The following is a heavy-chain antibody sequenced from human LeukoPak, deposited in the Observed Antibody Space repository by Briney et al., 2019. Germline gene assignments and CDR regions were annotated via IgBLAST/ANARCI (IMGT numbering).Heavy chain of an antibody. Sequence: PGGSLRLSCAASGFTFSSYGMHWVRQAPGKGLEWVAVISYDGSDKYYADSVKGRFTISRDNSKNTLYLQMNSLRAEDTAVYYCAKDKAAFSSWPPFDYWGQGTLVTVSS. V-gene: IGHV3-30*18. J-gene: IGHJ4*02. CDR1: GFTFSSYG. CDR3: AKDKAAFSSWPPFDY. D-gene: IGHD6-13*01. CDR2: ISYDGSDK.